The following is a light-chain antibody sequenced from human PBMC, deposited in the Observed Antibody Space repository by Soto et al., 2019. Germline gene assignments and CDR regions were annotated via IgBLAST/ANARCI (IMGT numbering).Light chain of an antibody. CDR2: KAS. Sequence: DIQMTQSPSTLSASVGDRVTITCRASQSVSNLLAWYQQKPGKAPKLLIYKASHLETGVPSRFSGSGSGTEFTLTISSLQPEDFATYYCQQYNPYSRTFGQGTKLEIK. V-gene: IGKV1-5*03. CDR1: QSVSNL. CDR3: QQYNPYSRT. J-gene: IGKJ2*01.